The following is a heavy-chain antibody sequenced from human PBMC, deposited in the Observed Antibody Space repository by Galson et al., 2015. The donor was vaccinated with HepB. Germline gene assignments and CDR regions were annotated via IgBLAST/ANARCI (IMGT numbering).Heavy chain of an antibody. Sequence: SVKVSCKASGYRFSTYSITWVRQAPGQGLEWMGWISPYNGDTKYARKFQGRVTMTTDTSTRTAYMELRSLRSGDTAVYYCARGALVGVVSGIQNNWFDPWGQGTLVTVSS. J-gene: IGHJ5*02. CDR1: GYRFSTYS. CDR3: ARGALVGVVSGIQNNWFDP. CDR2: ISPYNGDT. V-gene: IGHV1-18*01. D-gene: IGHD2-15*01.